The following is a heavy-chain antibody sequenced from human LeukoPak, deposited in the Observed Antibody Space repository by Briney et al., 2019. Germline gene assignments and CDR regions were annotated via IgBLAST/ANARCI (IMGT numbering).Heavy chain of an antibody. D-gene: IGHD5-18*01. CDR1: GGSISSYY. CDR3: ARAQGYSYGADY. CDR2: IYYSGSA. J-gene: IGHJ4*02. Sequence: SETLSLTCTVSGGSISSYYWSWIRQPPGKGLEWIGYIYYSGSANYNPSLKSRVTISVDTSKNQFSLKLSSVTAADTAVYYCARAQGYSYGADYWGQGTLVTVSS. V-gene: IGHV4-59*01.